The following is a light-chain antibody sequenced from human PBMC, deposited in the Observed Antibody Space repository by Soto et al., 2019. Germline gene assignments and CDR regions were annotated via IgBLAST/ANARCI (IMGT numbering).Light chain of an antibody. CDR2: DAS. CDR1: QGISSY. V-gene: IGKV1-5*01. J-gene: IGKJ5*01. Sequence: DIQLTQSPSFLSASLGDRVTITFLAIQGISSYLAWYQQKPGKPPKLLIYDASSLESGVPSRFSGSGSATEFTLPISSLQTADFANYYCQQYNSYSTITFGQGTRLEIK. CDR3: QQYNSYSTIT.